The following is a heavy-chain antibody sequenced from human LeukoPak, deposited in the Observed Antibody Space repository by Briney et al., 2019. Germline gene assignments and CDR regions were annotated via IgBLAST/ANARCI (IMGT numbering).Heavy chain of an antibody. J-gene: IGHJ4*02. D-gene: IGHD2-2*01. Sequence: GGSLRLSCAASGFTFSNAWMSWVRQAPGKGLEGVGRIKSKTDGGTTDYAAPVKGRFTISRDDSKNTLYLQMDSLKTEDTAVYYCTTGYCSRTSCYYFDYWGQGTLVTVSS. CDR1: GFTFSNAW. V-gene: IGHV3-15*01. CDR3: TTGYCSRTSCYYFDY. CDR2: IKSKTDGGTT.